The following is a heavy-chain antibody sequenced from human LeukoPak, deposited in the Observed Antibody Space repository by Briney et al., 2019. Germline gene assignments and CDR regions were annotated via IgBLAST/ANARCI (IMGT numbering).Heavy chain of an antibody. J-gene: IGHJ6*03. V-gene: IGHV4-38-2*01. CDR1: GYSLSSGYY. CDR3: ARRTGTTAMDV. CDR2: IYQSRST. D-gene: IGHD1-7*01. Sequence: SETLSLTCGVSGYSLSSGYYLGWIRQPPGKGLEWIGKIYQSRSTYYNPSLNNQVTISVDTYKHQFSLKLSSVTAADTAVYYCARRTGTTAMDVWGKGTTVTVSS.